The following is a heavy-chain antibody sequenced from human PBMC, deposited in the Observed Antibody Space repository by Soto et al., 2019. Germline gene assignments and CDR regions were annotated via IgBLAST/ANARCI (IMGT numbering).Heavy chain of an antibody. Sequence: GVSLRLSCAASGVTFSSYDMHWVRQATGKGLEWVSAIGTAGDAYYPGSVKGRFTISRENAKNSLYLQMNSLRAEDTAVYYCARGLGFGNSYWSQGTLVTVSS. V-gene: IGHV3-13*01. J-gene: IGHJ4*02. CDR3: ARGLGFGNSY. CDR2: IGTAGDA. D-gene: IGHD3-10*01. CDR1: GVTFSSYD.